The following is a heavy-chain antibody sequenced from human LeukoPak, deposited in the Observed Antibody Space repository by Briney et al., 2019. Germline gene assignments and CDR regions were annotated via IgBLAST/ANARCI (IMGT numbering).Heavy chain of an antibody. CDR1: GGTFSSYA. J-gene: IGHJ4*02. CDR2: IIPILGIA. V-gene: IGHV1-69*04. CDR3: ARDRDSSGYYYSAY. Sequence: SVKVSCKASGGTFSSYAISWVRQAPGQGLEWMGRIIPILGIANYAQKFQGRVTITADKSTSTAYVELSSLRSEDTAVYYCARDRDSSGYYYSAYWGQGTLVTVSS. D-gene: IGHD3-22*01.